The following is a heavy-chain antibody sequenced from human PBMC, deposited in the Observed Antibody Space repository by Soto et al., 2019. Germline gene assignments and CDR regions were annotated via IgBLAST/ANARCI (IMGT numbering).Heavy chain of an antibody. CDR1: GGSISSYY. J-gene: IGHJ6*03. V-gene: IGHV4-59*01. CDR2: IYYSGST. D-gene: IGHD2-15*01. CDR3: ARCLGYCSGGSCRSGNYYYYYYTDV. Sequence: SETLSLTCTVSGGSISSYYWSWIRQPPGKGLEWIGYIYYSGSTNYNPSLKSRVTISVDTSKNQFSLKLSSVTAADTAVYYCARCLGYCSGGSCRSGNYYYYYYTDVWGKGTTVTVSS.